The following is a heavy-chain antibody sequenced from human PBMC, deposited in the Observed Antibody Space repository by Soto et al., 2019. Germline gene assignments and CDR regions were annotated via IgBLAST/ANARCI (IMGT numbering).Heavy chain of an antibody. CDR2: IKQDGSEK. J-gene: IGHJ6*02. V-gene: IGHV3-7*03. Sequence: GGSLRLSCAASGFTFISYWMILFRHSPGKGLEWVANIKQDGSEKYYVDSVKGRFTISRDNAKNSLYLQMNSLRAEDTAVYYCARGIAARRYGMDVWGQGTTVTVSS. CDR1: GFTFISYW. CDR3: ARGIAARRYGMDV. D-gene: IGHD6-6*01.